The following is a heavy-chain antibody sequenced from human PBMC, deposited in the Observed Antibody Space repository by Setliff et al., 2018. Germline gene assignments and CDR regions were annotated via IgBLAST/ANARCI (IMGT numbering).Heavy chain of an antibody. CDR1: GGSISNYY. CDR2: IYNGGST. Sequence: PSETLSLTCSVSGGSISNYYWSWIRQSPGKGLEWIGYIYNGGSTDYNPSVKSRVTMSVDTSKNQFSLKLTSVTAADTAVYYCRVWVTMIEVGSWAQGTLVTVSS. D-gene: IGHD3-22*01. J-gene: IGHJ5*02. V-gene: IGHV4-59*04. CDR3: RVWVTMIEVGS.